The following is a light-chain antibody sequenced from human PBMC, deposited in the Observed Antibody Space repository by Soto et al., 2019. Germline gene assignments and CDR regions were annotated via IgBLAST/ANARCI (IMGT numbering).Light chain of an antibody. CDR2: SND. J-gene: IGLJ2*01. CDR3: ATWDDSLNGVV. Sequence: QSVLTHPPSASGTPGQRVSISCSGGSSNIGTNTVNWYQHLPGTPPNLLISSNDERPSGVPDRFSGSKSGTSASLAISGLQSDDEADYYCATWDDSLNGVVFGGGTKVTVL. CDR1: SSNIGTNT. V-gene: IGLV1-44*01.